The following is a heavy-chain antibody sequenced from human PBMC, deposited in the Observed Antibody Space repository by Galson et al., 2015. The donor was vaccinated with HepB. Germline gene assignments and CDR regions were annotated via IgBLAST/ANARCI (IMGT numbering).Heavy chain of an antibody. CDR3: ARARIAVAGFDY. Sequence: LRLSCAASGFTFSTYWMHWVRQAPGKGLVWVSRINSDGSSTTYADSVKGRFTISRDNAKNTLYLQMNSLRAEDTAVYYCARARIAVAGFDYWGQGTLVTVSS. J-gene: IGHJ4*02. CDR2: INSDGSST. CDR1: GFTFSTYW. V-gene: IGHV3-74*01. D-gene: IGHD6-19*01.